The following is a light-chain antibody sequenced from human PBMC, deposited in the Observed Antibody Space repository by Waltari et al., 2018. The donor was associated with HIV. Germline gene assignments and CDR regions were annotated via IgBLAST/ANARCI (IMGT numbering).Light chain of an antibody. J-gene: IGLJ1*01. CDR1: SSAVGGYNY. CDR3: SSYTSSSTLYV. CDR2: EVS. Sequence: QSALTQPASVSGSPGQSITIPCPGTSSAVGGYNYVSWYQQHPGTAPKLMISEVSNRPSGVTNRFSGSKSGNTASLTISGLQVEDEADYYCSSYTSSSTLYVFGTGTKVTVL. V-gene: IGLV2-14*01.